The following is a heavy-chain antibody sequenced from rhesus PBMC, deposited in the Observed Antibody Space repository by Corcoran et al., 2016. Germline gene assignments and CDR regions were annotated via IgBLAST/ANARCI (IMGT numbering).Heavy chain of an antibody. Sequence: QLQLQESGPGLVKPSETLSLTCAVSGGSISSNYWSWIRQPPGKGLEWIVRISGSGGSTDYSPSLKSRVTISTDTSKNQFSLKLSSVTAADTAVYYCARGIAGTTSLYIDLWGPGTPITISS. V-gene: IGHV4-173*01. J-gene: IGHJ2*01. CDR1: GGSISSNY. CDR2: ISGSGGST. CDR3: ARGIAGTTSLYIDL. D-gene: IGHD1-20*01.